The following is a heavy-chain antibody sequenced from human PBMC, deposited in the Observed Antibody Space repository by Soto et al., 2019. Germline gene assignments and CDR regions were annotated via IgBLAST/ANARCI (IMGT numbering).Heavy chain of an antibody. CDR2: ISSSGSTI. Sequence: EVQLVESGGGLVQPGGSLRLSCAASGFTFSSYEMNWVRQAPGKGLEWVSYISSSGSTIYYADSVKGRFTISRDNAKNSLHLQMNSLRAEDTAVYYCARDLVVMVRSFQGNYWGQGTLVTVSS. D-gene: IGHD2-8*01. CDR1: GFTFSSYE. J-gene: IGHJ4*02. V-gene: IGHV3-48*03. CDR3: ARDLVVMVRSFQGNY.